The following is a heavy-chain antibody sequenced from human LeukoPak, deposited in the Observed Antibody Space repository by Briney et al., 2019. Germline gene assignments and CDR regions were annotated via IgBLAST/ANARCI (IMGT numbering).Heavy chain of an antibody. CDR3: ARVTTAIPDAFDI. V-gene: IGHV3-30*04. CDR2: ISYDGSNK. D-gene: IGHD2-21*02. Sequence: GGSLSLSCAASGFTFSSDAMHWVRQAPGKGLEWVAAISYDGSNKNYADSVKGRFTISRDNSKNTLYLQMDNLRAEDTAVYYCARVTTAIPDAFDIWGQGTMVTVSS. J-gene: IGHJ3*02. CDR1: GFTFSSDA.